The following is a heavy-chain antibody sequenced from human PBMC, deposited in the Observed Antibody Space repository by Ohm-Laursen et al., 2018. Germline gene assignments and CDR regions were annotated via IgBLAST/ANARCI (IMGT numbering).Heavy chain of an antibody. CDR1: GGSFSGYY. CDR3: ARGLVEYYDFWSGYYTPPPYGMDV. V-gene: IGHV4-34*01. Sequence: TLSLTCVVYGGSFSGYYWSWIRQPPGKGLEWIGEINHSGSTNYNPSLKSRVTISVDTSKNQFSLKLSSVTAADTAVYYCARGLVEYYDFWSGYYTPPPYGMDVWAKGPRSPSP. D-gene: IGHD3-3*01. J-gene: IGHJ6*02. CDR2: INHSGST.